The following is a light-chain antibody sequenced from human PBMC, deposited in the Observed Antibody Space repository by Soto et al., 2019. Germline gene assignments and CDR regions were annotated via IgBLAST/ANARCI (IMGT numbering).Light chain of an antibody. V-gene: IGKV1-39*01. Sequence: IRMTQSPSSLTASTGDRVTITCRASQGISSYLNWYQQNPGKAPKLLIYAASSLQSGVPSRFSGSGSGTHFTLTISSLQPEDFATYYCQQSYGTPRFGQGTK. CDR3: QQSYGTPR. CDR1: QGISSY. J-gene: IGKJ1*01. CDR2: AAS.